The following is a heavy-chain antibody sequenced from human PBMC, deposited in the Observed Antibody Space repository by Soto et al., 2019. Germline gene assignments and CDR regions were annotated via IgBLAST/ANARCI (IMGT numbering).Heavy chain of an antibody. CDR1: GVSVISSSYC. J-gene: IGHJ3*02. CDR2: IYYSGST. Sequence: SETLSLTFTLAGVSVISSSYCWGWIRQPPGKGLEWVGSIYYSGSTDYNQSLKRRGTISVDTSKNQFSLTLSSVTAAGTAVYYCARPSDRLLWFGEFIDAFDIWGQGKMVTVSS. D-gene: IGHD3-10*01. CDR3: ARPSDRLLWFGEFIDAFDI. V-gene: IGHV4-39*01.